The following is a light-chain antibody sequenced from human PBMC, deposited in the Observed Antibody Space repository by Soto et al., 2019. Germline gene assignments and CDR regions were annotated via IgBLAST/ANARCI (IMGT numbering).Light chain of an antibody. J-gene: IGLJ1*01. CDR2: GNR. V-gene: IGLV1-40*03. Sequence: QSALTQPPSVSGAPGQSVTISCTGGSSNIGTGYEVQWYKQLPGTAPKLLIFGNRNRTSGVPDRFSGSKSGASASLAITGLQTDDEADYYCQSYDLSLYYVFGSGTKLTVL. CDR3: QSYDLSLYYV. CDR1: SSNIGTGYE.